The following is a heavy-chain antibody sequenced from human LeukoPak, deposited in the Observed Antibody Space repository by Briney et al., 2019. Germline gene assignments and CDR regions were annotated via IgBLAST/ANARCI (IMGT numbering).Heavy chain of an antibody. CDR2: IFDNENT. J-gene: IGHJ4*02. D-gene: IGHD1-1*01. Sequence: SETLSLTCTVSSGSITSGGKSWSWIRQPPGKGLEWLGNIFDNENTVYNPSLRSRLTISLDTSKNQFSLKLNSVTAADTAVYFCARRAYSAAYWKHFDYWGQGTLVTVSS. CDR1: SGSITSGGKS. V-gene: IGHV4-30-2*03. CDR3: ARRAYSAAYWKHFDY.